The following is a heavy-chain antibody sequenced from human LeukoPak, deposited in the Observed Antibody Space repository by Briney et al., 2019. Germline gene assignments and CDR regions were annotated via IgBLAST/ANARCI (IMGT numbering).Heavy chain of an antibody. V-gene: IGHV3-49*03. D-gene: IGHD5-24*01. CDR2: IRSKAYGGTT. J-gene: IGHJ1*01. CDR1: GFTFGDYA. Sequence: PGGSLRLSCTASGFTFGDYAMSWFRQAPGKGLEWVGFIRSKAYGGTTEYAASVKGRFTISRDDSKSIAYLQMNSLKTEDTAVYYCTRSLRDGYNPRYFQHWGQGTLVTVSS. CDR3: TRSLRDGYNPRYFQH.